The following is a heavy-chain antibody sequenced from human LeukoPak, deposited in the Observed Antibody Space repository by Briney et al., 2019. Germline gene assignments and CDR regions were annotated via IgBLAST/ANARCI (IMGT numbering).Heavy chain of an antibody. CDR2: IYYSGST. CDR3: ARATTPIVGATTDYYYYMDV. Sequence: SETLSLTCTVSGGSISSSSYYWGWIRQPPGKGLEWIGTIYYSGSTNYNPSLKSRVTISVDTSKNQFSLKLSSVTAAGTAVYYCARATTPIVGATTDYYYYMDVWGKGTTVTVSS. V-gene: IGHV4-39*07. CDR1: GGSISSSSYY. D-gene: IGHD1-26*01. J-gene: IGHJ6*03.